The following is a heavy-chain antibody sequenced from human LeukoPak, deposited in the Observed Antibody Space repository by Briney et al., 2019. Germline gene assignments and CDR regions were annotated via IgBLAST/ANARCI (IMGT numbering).Heavy chain of an antibody. D-gene: IGHD3-3*01. CDR2: INHSGST. Sequence: SETLSLTCAVYSGSFSGYYWSWIRQPPGKGLEWIGEINHSGSTNYNPSLKSRVTISVDTSKNQFSLKLSSVTAADTAVYYCARGRRLRFLEWLKDYYYYYGMDVWGQGTTVTVSS. CDR3: ARGRRLRFLEWLKDYYYYYGMDV. J-gene: IGHJ6*02. V-gene: IGHV4-34*01. CDR1: SGSFSGYY.